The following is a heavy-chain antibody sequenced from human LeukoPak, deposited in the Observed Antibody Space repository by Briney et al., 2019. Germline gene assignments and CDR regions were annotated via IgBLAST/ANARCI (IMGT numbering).Heavy chain of an antibody. J-gene: IGHJ4*02. D-gene: IGHD6-25*01. CDR3: ARSIAAADPTGY. Sequence: PGGSLRLSCAASGFTFSSYSMNWVRQAPGKGLEWVSSISSSSSCIYYADSVKGRFTISRDNAKNSLYLQMNSLRAEDTAVYYCARSIAAADPTGYWGQGTLVTVSS. V-gene: IGHV3-21*01. CDR1: GFTFSSYS. CDR2: ISSSSSCI.